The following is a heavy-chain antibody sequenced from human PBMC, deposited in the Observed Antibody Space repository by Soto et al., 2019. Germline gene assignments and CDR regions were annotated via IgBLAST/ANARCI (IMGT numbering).Heavy chain of an antibody. V-gene: IGHV1-18*04. J-gene: IGHJ6*02. CDR2: ITPNSGNT. D-gene: IGHD3-9*01. Sequence: ASVKVSCKASGYTFTGYYMHWVRQAPGQGLEWMGWITPNSGNTNYAQKLQGSVTMTTDTSTSTSYMELRSLRSDDTAVYYCARDFPGLRDFSSINVWGGMYVWDQGSTFTV. CDR3: ARDFPGLRDFSSINVWGGMYV. CDR1: GYTFTGYY.